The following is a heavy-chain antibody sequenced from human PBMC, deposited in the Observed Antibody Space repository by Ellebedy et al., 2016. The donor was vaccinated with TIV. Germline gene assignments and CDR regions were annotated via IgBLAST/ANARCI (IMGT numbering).Heavy chain of an antibody. Sequence: SETLSLXCSVSGDSINAYYWHWIRQPAGKGLEWIGRFYSGGRNNYNPALKSRVTISVDTSKKQVSLELSSVTAADTAVYYCARADVMTIYGMVTDDAFDIWGQGTMVTVSS. CDR2: FYSGGRN. CDR3: ARADVMTIYGMVTDDAFDI. D-gene: IGHD3-3*01. CDR1: GDSINAYY. V-gene: IGHV4-4*07. J-gene: IGHJ3*02.